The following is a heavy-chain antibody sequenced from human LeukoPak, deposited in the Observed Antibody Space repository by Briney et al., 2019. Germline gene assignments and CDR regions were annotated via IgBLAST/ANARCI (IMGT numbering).Heavy chain of an antibody. J-gene: IGHJ6*03. Sequence: GGSLRLSCAASGFTFSGSAMHWVRQASGKGLQWVGRIRSEPNSYATLYAASVKGRFTISRDDSKNTAYLQMNSLKTEDTAVYYCTTTTVKVGIYYMDVWGKGTTVTISS. V-gene: IGHV3-73*01. D-gene: IGHD4-17*01. CDR1: GFTFSGSA. CDR3: TTTTVKVGIYYMDV. CDR2: IRSEPNSYAT.